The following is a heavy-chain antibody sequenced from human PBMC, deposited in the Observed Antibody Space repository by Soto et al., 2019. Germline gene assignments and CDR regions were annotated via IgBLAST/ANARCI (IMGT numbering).Heavy chain of an antibody. D-gene: IGHD5-12*01. CDR1: GGSISSSSYY. V-gene: IGHV4-39*01. CDR2: IYYSGST. Sequence: QLQLQESGPGLVKPSETLSLTCTVSGGSISSSSYYWGWIRQPPGKGLEWIGSIYYSGSTYYNPSLKSRVTISVDTSKNQFSLKLSSVTAADTAVYYCARRVATIWGYFDYWGQGTLVTVSS. J-gene: IGHJ4*02. CDR3: ARRVATIWGYFDY.